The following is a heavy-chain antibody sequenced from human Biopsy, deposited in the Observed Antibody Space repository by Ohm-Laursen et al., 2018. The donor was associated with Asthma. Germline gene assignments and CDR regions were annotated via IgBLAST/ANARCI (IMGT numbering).Heavy chain of an antibody. V-gene: IGHV3-9*01. D-gene: IGHD4/OR15-4a*01. CDR1: GLNFEDYV. J-gene: IGHJ4*02. CDR3: RALPARTMYFDS. CDR2: ISWNSRSI. Sequence: SLRLSCTASGLNFEDYVMHWVRQAPGKGLEWVSGISWNSRSIGYGDSVKGRFTISRDNTKNSLYLQMNSLSPEDTAMYYCRALPARTMYFDSWGQGTLVTVSS.